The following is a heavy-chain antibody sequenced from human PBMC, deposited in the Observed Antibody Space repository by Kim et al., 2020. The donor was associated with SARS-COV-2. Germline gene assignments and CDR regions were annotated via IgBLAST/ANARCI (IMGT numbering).Heavy chain of an antibody. CDR2: ISGIIGST. J-gene: IGHJ6*02. CDR3: AKARRIYYDFWSGSRLGMDV. D-gene: IGHD3-3*01. CDR1: GFTFSSYA. V-gene: IGHV3-23*01. Sequence: GGSLRLSCAASGFTFSSYAMTWVRQAPGKGLEWVSTISGIIGSTYYADSVKGRFTISRDNSKNTLNLQMNSLRAEDTAVYYCAKARRIYYDFWSGSRLGMDVWGQGTTVTVSS.